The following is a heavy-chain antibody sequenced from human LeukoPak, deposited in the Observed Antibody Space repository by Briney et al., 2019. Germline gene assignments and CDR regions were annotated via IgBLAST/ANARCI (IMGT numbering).Heavy chain of an antibody. Sequence: SQTLSLTCTVSGGSLSSGGYSWGWIRQPPGKGLEWIGRIYYSGNTFYNPSLKSRVTMSVDTSKNHFSLKLSSVTAADAAVYYCATSTSGWSPVDNWGLGTLVTVSS. V-gene: IGHV4-39*02. J-gene: IGHJ4*02. D-gene: IGHD6-19*01. CDR2: IYYSGNT. CDR3: ATSTSGWSPVDN. CDR1: GGSLSSGGYS.